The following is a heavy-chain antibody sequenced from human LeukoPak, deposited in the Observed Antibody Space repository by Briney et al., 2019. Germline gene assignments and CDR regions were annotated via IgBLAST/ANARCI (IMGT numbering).Heavy chain of an antibody. CDR3: AKDKGWGYSSYDYYGMDV. V-gene: IGHV3-30-3*01. CDR2: ISYDGSNK. J-gene: IGHJ6*02. CDR1: GFTFSSYA. D-gene: IGHD1-26*01. Sequence: PGRSLRLSCAASGFTFSSYAMHWVRQAPGKGLEWVAVISYDGSNKYYADSVKGRFTISRDNSKNTLYVQMNSLRAEDAAVYYCAKDKGWGYSSYDYYGMDVWGQGTTVTVSS.